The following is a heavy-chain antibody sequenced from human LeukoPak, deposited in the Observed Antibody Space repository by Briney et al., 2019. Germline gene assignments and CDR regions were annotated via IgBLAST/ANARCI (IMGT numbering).Heavy chain of an antibody. CDR2: VHSTGVT. CDR3: ARVGEWNDLVF. Sequence: SEALPLTCTVSGAPISAYYWIWIRQAPGKGLEWIGYVHSTGVTNYNPSLMSRVTLSVDTSKNQFSLKLTSVTAADTAIYYCARVGEWNDLVFWGQGTLVTVSS. CDR1: GAPISAYY. V-gene: IGHV4-59*08. D-gene: IGHD1-1*01. J-gene: IGHJ4*02.